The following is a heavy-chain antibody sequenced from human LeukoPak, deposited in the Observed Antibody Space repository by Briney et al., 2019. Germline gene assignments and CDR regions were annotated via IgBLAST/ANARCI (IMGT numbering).Heavy chain of an antibody. CDR1: GFTLSNYW. Sequence: RSGGSLRLSCSASGFTLSNYWMHWVRQAPGKGLVWVARLHSNGAFTTYADSVKGRFTISRDTAKNTLYLQMNSLRVEDTAVYYCARFVVVTAGDYWGQGTLLTVSS. J-gene: IGHJ4*02. D-gene: IGHD2-21*02. CDR2: LHSNGAFT. V-gene: IGHV3-74*01. CDR3: ARFVVVTAGDY.